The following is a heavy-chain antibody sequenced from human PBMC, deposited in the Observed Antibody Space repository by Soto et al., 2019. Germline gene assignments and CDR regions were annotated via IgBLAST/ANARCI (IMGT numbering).Heavy chain of an antibody. D-gene: IGHD6-13*01. Sequence: QVQLQESGPGLVKPSETLSLTCTVSGGSISSYYWSWIRQPPGKGLEWIGYIYYSGSTNYNPSLKSRVTISVDTSKNQFSLKLSSVTAADTAVYYCARGYSSSRHYYYYYMDVWGKGTTVTVSS. CDR3: ARGYSSSRHYYYYYMDV. CDR2: IYYSGST. CDR1: GGSISSYY. J-gene: IGHJ6*03. V-gene: IGHV4-59*01.